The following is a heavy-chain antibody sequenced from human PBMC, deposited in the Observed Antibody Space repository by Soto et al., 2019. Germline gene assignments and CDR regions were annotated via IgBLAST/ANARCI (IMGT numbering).Heavy chain of an antibody. V-gene: IGHV1-69*01. CDR1: GGTFSSYA. CDR2: IIPFFGTA. D-gene: IGHD6-13*01. Sequence: QVQLVQSGAEVKKPGSSVKVSCMASGGTFSSYAITWVRQSTVQGLEWMGGIIPFFGTANYAQKSQGRITNTCEEYTGTAYMELSSVRSEDTAVNSCAIAESVHRETGIGARRRGEPAYDYYCMDVWGQGTTVTVSS. J-gene: IGHJ6*02. CDR3: AIAESVHRETGIGARRRGEPAYDYYCMDV.